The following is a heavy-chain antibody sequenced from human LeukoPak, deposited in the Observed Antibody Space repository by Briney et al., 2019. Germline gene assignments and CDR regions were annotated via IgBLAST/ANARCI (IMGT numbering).Heavy chain of an antibody. CDR1: GFIFDNYA. CDR2: ISGDGGST. J-gene: IGHJ4*02. CDR3: ARESYTSGWYDY. V-gene: IGHV3-43*02. D-gene: IGHD6-19*01. Sequence: GGSLRLSCAAPGFIFDNYAIHWVRQAPGKGLEWVSLISGDGGSTFYADSVRGRFTISRDNTRKSLSLQMSSLRSEDTALYYCARESYTSGWYDYWGQGTLVTVSS.